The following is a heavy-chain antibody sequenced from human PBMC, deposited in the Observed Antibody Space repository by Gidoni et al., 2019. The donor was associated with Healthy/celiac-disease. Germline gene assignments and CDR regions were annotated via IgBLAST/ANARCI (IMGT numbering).Heavy chain of an antibody. D-gene: IGHD3-10*01. CDR3: ARGPWGREYYYGSGSYDPPGRPDYYYYGMDV. V-gene: IGHV1-18*01. CDR2: IHAYKGNT. CDR1: GYTFTSSG. J-gene: IGHJ6*02. Sequence: QVQLVQSGAEVKKPGASVKVSCKASGYTFTSSGISWVRQSSGHGLEWMGWIHAYKGNTNYRQRLQGRLTITTDTSTGTAYMELRSLGADDTAVYYCARGPWGREYYYGSGSYDPPGRPDYYYYGMDVWGQGTTVTVSS.